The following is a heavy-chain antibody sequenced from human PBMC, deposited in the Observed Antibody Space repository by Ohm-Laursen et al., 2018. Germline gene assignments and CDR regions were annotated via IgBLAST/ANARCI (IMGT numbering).Heavy chain of an antibody. Sequence: SDTLSLTCTVSGGSFTGHYWSWIRQPPGKGLEWLGYIFYSGSTNYNPSLKSRVTISVDTSKNQFSLKLSSVTAADTAVYYCARNTSCADYWGQGTLVTVSS. J-gene: IGHJ4*02. V-gene: IGHV4-59*07. D-gene: IGHD2-2*01. CDR1: GGSFTGHY. CDR2: IFYSGST. CDR3: ARNTSCADY.